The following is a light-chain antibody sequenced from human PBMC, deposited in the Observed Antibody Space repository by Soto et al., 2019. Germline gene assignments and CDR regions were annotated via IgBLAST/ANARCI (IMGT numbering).Light chain of an antibody. Sequence: DIVMTQSPSILSLSVGERATLTCRASQTIDSTLAWYQRKPGQAPKLLIYNASTMATGVPSRFSGSGSGTDFTLTITSLQSEDFAVYYCQHLNYWPHTFGEGTKVEIK. CDR2: NAS. J-gene: IGKJ2*01. CDR1: QTIDST. CDR3: QHLNYWPHT. V-gene: IGKV3-15*01.